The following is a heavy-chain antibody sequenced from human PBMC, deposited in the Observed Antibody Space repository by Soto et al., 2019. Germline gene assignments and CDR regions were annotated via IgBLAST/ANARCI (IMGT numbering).Heavy chain of an antibody. CDR3: AKDWENIAAGGLNYYYGMDV. J-gene: IGHJ6*02. CDR1: GFTFSSYG. V-gene: IGHV3-30*18. D-gene: IGHD6-25*01. CDR2: ISYDGSNK. Sequence: GGSLRLSCAASGFTFSSYGMHWVRQAPGKGLEWVAVISYDGSNKYYADSVKGRFTISRDNSKNTLYLQMNSLRAEDTAVYYCAKDWENIAAGGLNYYYGMDVWGQGTTVTVSS.